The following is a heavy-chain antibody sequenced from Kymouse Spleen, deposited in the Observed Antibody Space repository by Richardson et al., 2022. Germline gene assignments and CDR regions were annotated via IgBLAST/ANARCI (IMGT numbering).Heavy chain of an antibody. CDR3: ARHYSSGWYPYYYYYGMDV. V-gene: IGHV4-39*01. J-gene: IGHJ6*02. D-gene: IGHD6-19*01. CDR2: IYYSGST. Sequence: QLQLQESGPGLVKPSETLSLTCTVSGGSISSSSYYWGWIRQPPGKGLEWIGSIYYSGSTYYNPSLKSRVTISVDTSKNQFSLKLSSVTAADTAVYYCARHYSSGWYPYYYYYGMDVWGQGTTVTVSS. CDR1: GGSISSSSYY.